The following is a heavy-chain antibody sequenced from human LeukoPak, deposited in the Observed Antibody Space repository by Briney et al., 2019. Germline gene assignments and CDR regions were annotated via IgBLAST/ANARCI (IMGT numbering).Heavy chain of an antibody. D-gene: IGHD1-20*01. J-gene: IGHJ4*02. CDR3: ARLNWDDKDY. Sequence: PSETLSLTCTVSAGSISSSAYYRGWIRQPPGKGLEWIGSLCCGGSTYYSPSLRRRVTMSVDTSKNHFSLKLSSVTAADTAIYYCARLNWDDKDYWGQGTLVTVSS. V-gene: IGHV4-39*02. CDR2: LCCGGST. CDR1: AGSISSSAYY.